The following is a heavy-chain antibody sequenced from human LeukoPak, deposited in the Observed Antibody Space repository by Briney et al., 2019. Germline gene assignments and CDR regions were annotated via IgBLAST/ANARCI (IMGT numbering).Heavy chain of an antibody. V-gene: IGHV1-8*01. CDR1: GYTFTSSD. CDR3: ARAGGGSSWCSVLDY. D-gene: IGHD6-13*01. J-gene: IGHJ4*02. Sequence: ASVKVSCKASGYTFTSSDINWVRQATGQGLEWMGWMNTNNGSTGYAQKFQGRVTMTRNTSISTAYMELSSLTSEDTAVYYCARAGGGSSWCSVLDYWGQGTLVTVSS. CDR2: MNTNNGST.